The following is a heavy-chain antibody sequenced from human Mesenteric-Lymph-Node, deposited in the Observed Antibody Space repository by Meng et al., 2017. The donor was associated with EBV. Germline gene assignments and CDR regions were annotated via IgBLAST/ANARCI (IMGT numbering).Heavy chain of an antibody. J-gene: IGHJ4*02. D-gene: IGHD1-26*01. V-gene: IGHV1-46*01. CDR3: ARDSGNFSPDS. CDR1: YKFSTHY. Sequence: VRWVQSGAGVKKPGAAVRISRKLGYKFSTHYLHGIRQAPGKGLEWMGIINPSGDYTNYAPQFQGRFTLNRDTSTDTVNMEMIGLTSDDTAVYFCARDSGNFSPDSWGQGSLVTVSS. CDR2: INPSGDYT.